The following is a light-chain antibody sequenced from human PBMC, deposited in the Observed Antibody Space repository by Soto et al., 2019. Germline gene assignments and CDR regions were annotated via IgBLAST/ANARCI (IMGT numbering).Light chain of an antibody. V-gene: IGLV2-14*01. Sequence: QSALTQPASVSGSPRQSITISCTGAISDVGSYTYVSWYQQHPGKAPKLMIYEVNNRPSGVSNRFSGSKSGNTASLTISGLQADDEADYYCSSYTSSSTLYVFGTGTKLNVL. CDR2: EVN. J-gene: IGLJ1*01. CDR3: SSYTSSSTLYV. CDR1: ISDVGSYTY.